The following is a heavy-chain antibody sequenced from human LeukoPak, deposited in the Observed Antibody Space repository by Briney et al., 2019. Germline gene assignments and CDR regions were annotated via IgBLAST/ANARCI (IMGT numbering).Heavy chain of an antibody. CDR1: GYTFTDYY. CDR3: AEGHYYGSGSYWV. D-gene: IGHD3-10*01. J-gene: IGHJ4*02. Sequence: ASVKVSCKASGYTFTDYYMHWVRQAPGQGLEWMGWINPNSGGTNYAQKFQGRVTMTRDTSISTAYMELSRLRSDDTAVYYCAEGHYYGSGSYWVWGQGTLVTVSS. CDR2: INPNSGGT. V-gene: IGHV1-2*02.